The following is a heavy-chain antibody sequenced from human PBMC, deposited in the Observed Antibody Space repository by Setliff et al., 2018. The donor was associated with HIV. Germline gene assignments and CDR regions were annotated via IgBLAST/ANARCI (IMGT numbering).Heavy chain of an antibody. CDR2: IWYDGSNQ. V-gene: IGHV3-33*01. CDR1: GFIISTYG. D-gene: IGHD6-25*01. Sequence: GGSLRLSCAASGFIISTYGMHWVRQAPGKGLEWVAVIWYDGSNQNYADSVKGRLTVSRDNSNNTMYLQMNSLTPEDTAVYHCARYSSDWHTFDYWGQGTLVTVSS. J-gene: IGHJ4*02. CDR3: ARYSSDWHTFDY.